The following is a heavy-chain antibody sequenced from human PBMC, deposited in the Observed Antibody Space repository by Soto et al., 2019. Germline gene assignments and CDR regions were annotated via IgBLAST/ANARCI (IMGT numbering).Heavy chain of an antibody. V-gene: IGHV4-30-4*01. J-gene: IGHJ4*02. Sequence: QVQLQESGPGLVKPSQTLSLTCIVSGGSISSDDYYCIWIRQPPGKGLEWIGYIYHSGSTYYNPSLKSRVSISVDTSRNQLSLKLSSVTAADTAVYYCARGRAYYDSSGYYYVDHWGQGALVTVSS. CDR1: GGSISSDDYY. CDR3: ARGRAYYDSSGYYYVDH. D-gene: IGHD3-22*01. CDR2: IYHSGST.